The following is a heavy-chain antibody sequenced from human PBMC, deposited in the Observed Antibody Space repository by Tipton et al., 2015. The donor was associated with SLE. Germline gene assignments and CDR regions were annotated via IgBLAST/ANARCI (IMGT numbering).Heavy chain of an antibody. Sequence: TLSLTCTVSGGSIFRSKNYWGWIRQSPGKGLEWIGNIFYSGTTYYNPSLKSRVTISVDTSTNQFSLELSSMTAADTAVYYCARRADDYSAGFDPWGQGTPVSVSS. V-gene: IGHV4-39*07. CDR1: GGSIFRSKNY. CDR2: IFYSGTT. CDR3: ARRADDYSAGFDP. D-gene: IGHD2-21*01. J-gene: IGHJ5*02.